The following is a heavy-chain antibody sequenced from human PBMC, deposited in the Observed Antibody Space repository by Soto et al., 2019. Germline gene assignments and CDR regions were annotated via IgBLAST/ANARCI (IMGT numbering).Heavy chain of an antibody. CDR3: ARAYGDSSGPFDY. V-gene: IGHV3-30-3*01. Sequence: QVQLVESGGGVVQPGRSLRLSCAASGFTFSSYAMHWVRQAPGKGLEWVAVISYDGSNKYYADSVKGRFTISRDNSKNTLYLQMNSLRAEDTAVYYCARAYGDSSGPFDYWGQGTLVTVAS. CDR1: GFTFSSYA. J-gene: IGHJ4*02. CDR2: ISYDGSNK. D-gene: IGHD3-22*01.